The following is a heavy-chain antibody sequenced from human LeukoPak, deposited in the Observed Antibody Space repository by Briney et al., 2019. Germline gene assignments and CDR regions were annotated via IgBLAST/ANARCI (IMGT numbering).Heavy chain of an antibody. CDR2: IYHSGST. CDR1: GGSISSGGYS. V-gene: IGHV4-30-2*01. Sequence: PSETLSLTCAVSGGSISSGGYSWSWIRRPPGKGLEWIGYIYHSGSTYYNPSLKSRVTISVDRSKNQFSLKLSSVTAADTAVYYCARGKGWFDPWGQGTLVTVSS. J-gene: IGHJ5*02. CDR3: ARGKGWFDP.